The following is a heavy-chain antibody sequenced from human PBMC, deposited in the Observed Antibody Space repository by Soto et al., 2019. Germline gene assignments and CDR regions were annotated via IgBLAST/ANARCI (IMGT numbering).Heavy chain of an antibody. CDR3: AVGDIVVVPGAPRGGFDP. J-gene: IGHJ5*02. V-gene: IGHV1-69*02. CDR1: GGTFSSYT. CDR2: IIPILGIA. Sequence: QVQLVQSGAEVKKPGSSVKVSCKASGGTFSSYTISWVRQAPGQGLEWMGRIIPILGIANYAQKFQGRVTITADKSTSTXXRELGSLRSEDTAVYYWAVGDIVVVPGAPRGGFDPGGQGTLVTVSS. D-gene: IGHD2-2*01.